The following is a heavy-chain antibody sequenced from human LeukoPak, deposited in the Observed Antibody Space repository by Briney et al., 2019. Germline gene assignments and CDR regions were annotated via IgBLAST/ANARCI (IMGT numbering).Heavy chain of an antibody. J-gene: IGHJ4*02. CDR3: ARGQYSFDY. V-gene: IGHV3-11*06. CDR1: EFTFTDYY. Sequence: KPGGSLRLSCAASEFTFTDYYMSWIRQAPGKGLEWVSYVSYTSSSTTYADSVKGRFTISRDNAKNSLYLQMNSLRAEDTAVYYCARGQYSFDYWGQGTLVTVSS. CDR2: VSYTSSST. D-gene: IGHD2/OR15-2a*01.